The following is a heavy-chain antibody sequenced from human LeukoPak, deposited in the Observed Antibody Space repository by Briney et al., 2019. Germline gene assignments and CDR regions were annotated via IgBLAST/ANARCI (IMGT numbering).Heavy chain of an antibody. D-gene: IGHD7-27*01. V-gene: IGHV1-2*06. CDR3: ARDLSSTPNWELDY. Sequence: VASVKVSCKASGYTVIDYFIHWVRQAPGQGLEWMGRINPNSGGTEYAQNFQGRVTMTRDTSISASYMELNRLTSNGTAVYYCARDLSSTPNWELDYWGQGTLVTVSS. CDR2: INPNSGGT. J-gene: IGHJ4*02. CDR1: GYTVIDYF.